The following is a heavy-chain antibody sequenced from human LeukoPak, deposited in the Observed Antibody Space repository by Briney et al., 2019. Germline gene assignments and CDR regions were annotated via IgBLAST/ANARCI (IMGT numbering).Heavy chain of an antibody. V-gene: IGHV4-39*01. Sequence: PGGSLRLSCAASGFTFSNYAMNWVRQAPGKGLEWIGSIYYSGSTYYNPSLKSRVTISVDTSKNQFSLKLSSVTAADTAVYYCARHVYSYGYDYYYYMDVWGKGTTVTISS. CDR1: GFTFSNYA. J-gene: IGHJ6*03. CDR3: ARHVYSYGYDYYYYMDV. CDR2: IYYSGST. D-gene: IGHD5-18*01.